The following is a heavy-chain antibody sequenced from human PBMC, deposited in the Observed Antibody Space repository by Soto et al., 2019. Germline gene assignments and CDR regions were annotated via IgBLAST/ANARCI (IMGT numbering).Heavy chain of an antibody. CDR3: ARDADCSGGSCKCLLDY. D-gene: IGHD2-15*01. V-gene: IGHV3-33*01. Sequence: QVQLVESGGGVVQPGRSLRLSCAASGFTFSSYGMHWVRQTPGKGLEWVAVIWYDGSNKYYADSVKGRFTISRDNSKNTLYLQMNSLRAEDTAVYYCARDADCSGGSCKCLLDYWGQGTLVTVSS. J-gene: IGHJ4*02. CDR1: GFTFSSYG. CDR2: IWYDGSNK.